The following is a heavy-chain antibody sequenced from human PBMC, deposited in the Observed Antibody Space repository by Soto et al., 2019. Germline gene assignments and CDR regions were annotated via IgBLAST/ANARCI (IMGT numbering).Heavy chain of an antibody. J-gene: IGHJ4*02. CDR3: ARGDYGTGGYPFPYIEY. CDR2: INPDSGAT. Sequence: HEHLVQSGAEVKRPGASLKVSCKASGYSFTGYYIHWVRQAPGQGLEWRGWINPDSGATNYAQNFTGRVTLTSDPSISTASMDLTSLTSDDTAVYYCARGDYGTGGYPFPYIEYCGQGTLVIVSS. V-gene: IGHV1-2*02. D-gene: IGHD2-8*02. CDR1: GYSFTGYY.